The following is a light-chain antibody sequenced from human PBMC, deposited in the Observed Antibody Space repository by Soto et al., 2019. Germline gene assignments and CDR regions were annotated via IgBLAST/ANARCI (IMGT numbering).Light chain of an antibody. J-gene: IGKJ5*01. V-gene: IGKV3-15*01. Sequence: EVVITQSPATLSVSPGERATLSCSASQSVSSNLAWYQQKHGQAPRLLIYGASTRATGIPARFSGSGSGTEFTLTISSLQSEDFAVYYCQQYDNWPPITFGPGTRLEIK. CDR3: QQYDNWPPIT. CDR2: GAS. CDR1: QSVSSN.